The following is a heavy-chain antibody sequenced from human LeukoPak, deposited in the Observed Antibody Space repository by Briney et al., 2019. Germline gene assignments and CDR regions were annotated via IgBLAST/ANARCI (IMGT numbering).Heavy chain of an antibody. Sequence: PGGSLRLSCAASGFTFSSYSMNWVRQAPGKGLEWVSYISSSSSTIYYADSVKGRFTISRDNAKNSLYLQMNSLRAEDTAVYYCARDFDQPFYYYYYGMDVWGQGTTVTVSS. D-gene: IGHD3-9*01. CDR2: ISSSSSTI. CDR3: ARDFDQPFYYYYYGMDV. V-gene: IGHV3-48*04. J-gene: IGHJ6*02. CDR1: GFTFSSYS.